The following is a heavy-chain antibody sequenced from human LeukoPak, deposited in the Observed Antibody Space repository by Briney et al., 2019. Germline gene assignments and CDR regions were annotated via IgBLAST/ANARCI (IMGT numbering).Heavy chain of an antibody. Sequence: PSETLSLTCAVSGGSISSSNWWSWVRQPPGKGLEWIGEVYHSGSTNYNPSLKSRVTISVDKSKNQFSLKLSSVTAADTAVYYCARASVGATPFDYWGQGTLVTVSS. J-gene: IGHJ4*02. CDR3: ARASVGATPFDY. CDR1: GGSISSSNW. CDR2: VYHSGST. V-gene: IGHV4-4*02. D-gene: IGHD1-26*01.